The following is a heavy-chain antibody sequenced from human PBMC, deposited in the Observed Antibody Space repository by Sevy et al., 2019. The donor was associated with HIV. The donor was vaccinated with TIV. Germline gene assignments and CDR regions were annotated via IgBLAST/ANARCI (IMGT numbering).Heavy chain of an antibody. V-gene: IGHV3-30*18. CDR1: GFSFSYYD. CDR3: ANAYSGSYSHSYLYALDV. Sequence: GSLRLSCIGSGFSFSYYDIHWVRQSPGKGLDWVALISHDGINEYYADSVKGRFTISRDNSKNTVYLEMNSLRNEDTAIYFCANAYSGSYSHSYLYALDVWGQGTTVTVSS. J-gene: IGHJ6*02. D-gene: IGHD1-26*01. CDR2: ISHDGINE.